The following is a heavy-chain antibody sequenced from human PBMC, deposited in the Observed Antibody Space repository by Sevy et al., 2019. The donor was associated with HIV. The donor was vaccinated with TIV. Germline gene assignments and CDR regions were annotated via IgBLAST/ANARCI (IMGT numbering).Heavy chain of an antibody. D-gene: IGHD5-18*01. CDR3: GGGKCGYVYGLNY. CDR1: GFTVSINY. J-gene: IGHJ4*02. V-gene: IGHV3-66*01. CDR2: IYSNGTT. Sequence: GGSLRLSCSASGFTVSINYMTWVRQAPGKGLEWVSVIYSNGTTHHEDSGKGSFTISSGNHENTLYLQMSSLGVEDTAVYYCGGGKCGYVYGLNYWGQGTLVTVSS.